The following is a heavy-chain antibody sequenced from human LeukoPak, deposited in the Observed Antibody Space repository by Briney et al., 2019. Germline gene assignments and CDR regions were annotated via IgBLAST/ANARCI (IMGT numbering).Heavy chain of an antibody. J-gene: IGHJ5*02. V-gene: IGHV3-23*01. Sequence: GGSLRLSCAASGFTFSSYATSWVRQAPGKGLEWVPTITGSGGGKFYADSVKGGLTISRDNSKIMVYLQMNSLRAEDTAVYYYAFVDTTSWGQGTLVTVSS. D-gene: IGHD5-18*01. CDR3: AFVDTTS. CDR1: GFTFSSYA. CDR2: ITGSGGGK.